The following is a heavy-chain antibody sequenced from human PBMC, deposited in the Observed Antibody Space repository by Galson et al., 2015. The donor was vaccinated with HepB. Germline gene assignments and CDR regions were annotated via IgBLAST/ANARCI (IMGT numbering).Heavy chain of an antibody. Sequence: SVKVSCKASGGTSTNYAISWVRQAPGQGPEWLGGVIPIHGTTNYAQKFQGRLTITADESTSTASMELSSLRSEDTAVYYCAREHCDGTTCPDPYYFGYWGQGTRVTVSS. CDR3: AREHCDGTTCPDPYYFGY. V-gene: IGHV1-69*13. CDR1: GGTSTNYA. CDR2: VIPIHGTT. D-gene: IGHD1-14*01. J-gene: IGHJ4*02.